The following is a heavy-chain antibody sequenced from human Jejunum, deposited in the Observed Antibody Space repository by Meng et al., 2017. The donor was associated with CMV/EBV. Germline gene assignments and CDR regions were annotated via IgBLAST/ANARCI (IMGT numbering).Heavy chain of an antibody. J-gene: IGHJ4*02. V-gene: IGHV6-1*01. CDR3: ARGDKNGHYLDY. D-gene: IGHD3-22*01. CDR1: SVSRYSAT. Sequence: SVSRYSATWNGIRQSPSRGLEWLGRTYYRYKWGYNDNAVSLRGRITINADASKNQFSLQLNSVTPEDTAVYYCARGDKNGHYLDYWGQGALVTVSS. CDR2: TYYRYKWGYN.